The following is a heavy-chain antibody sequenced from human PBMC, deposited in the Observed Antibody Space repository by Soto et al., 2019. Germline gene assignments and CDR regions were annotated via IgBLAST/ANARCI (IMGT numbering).Heavy chain of an antibody. Sequence: GGSLRLSCAASGFTFRSYWMSWVRQAPGKGLEWVANIKQDGSGKYYVDSVKGRFTISRDNAKNSMYLQMNSLRAEDTAVYYCARFYYDSSGYLPSPYYYYYGMDVWGQGTTVTVSS. J-gene: IGHJ6*02. V-gene: IGHV3-7*04. CDR3: ARFYYDSSGYLPSPYYYYYGMDV. D-gene: IGHD3-22*01. CDR1: GFTFRSYW. CDR2: IKQDGSGK.